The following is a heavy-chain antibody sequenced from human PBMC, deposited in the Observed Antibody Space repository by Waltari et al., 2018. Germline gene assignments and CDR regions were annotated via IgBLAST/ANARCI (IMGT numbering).Heavy chain of an antibody. Sequence: QVVLEQSGPGLLRPSGTLSLPCSVSGGSTGGDNWWSWILQTLGKGLGWMGEIFHNWNINYHPSLKSRLTISVDTSRRLFSLRLASVTVADTAVYYCARRGTAGSWFFDFWGRGTLVAVSS. V-gene: IGHV4-4*02. D-gene: IGHD1-1*01. CDR3: ARRGTAGSWFFDF. J-gene: IGHJ2*01. CDR2: IFHNWNI. CDR1: GGSTGGDNW.